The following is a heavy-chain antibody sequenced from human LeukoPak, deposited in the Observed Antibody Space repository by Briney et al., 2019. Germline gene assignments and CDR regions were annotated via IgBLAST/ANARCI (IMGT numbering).Heavy chain of an antibody. CDR1: GYTFTGYY. CDR2: MNPNSGNT. D-gene: IGHD2-21*02. CDR3: ARLYCGGDCYSYYYYYMDV. J-gene: IGHJ6*03. Sequence: ASVKVSCKASGYTFTGYYMHWVRQAPGQGLEWMGWMNPNSGNTGYAQKFQGRVTITRNTSISTAYMELSSLRSEDTAVYYCARLYCGGDCYSYYYYYMDVWGKGTTVAVSS. V-gene: IGHV1-8*03.